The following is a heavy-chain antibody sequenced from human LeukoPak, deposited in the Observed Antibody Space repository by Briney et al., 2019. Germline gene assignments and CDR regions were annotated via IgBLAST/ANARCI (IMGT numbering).Heavy chain of an antibody. V-gene: IGHV3-33*08. CDR3: ARDPMQWLTDY. Sequence: GGSLRLSCAASGFTFSSYWMSWVRQAPGKGLEWVAVIWYDGSNKYYADSVKGRFTISRDNSKNTLYLQMNSLRAEDTAVYYCARDPMQWLTDYWGQGTLVTVSS. D-gene: IGHD6-19*01. J-gene: IGHJ4*02. CDR1: GFTFSSYW. CDR2: IWYDGSNK.